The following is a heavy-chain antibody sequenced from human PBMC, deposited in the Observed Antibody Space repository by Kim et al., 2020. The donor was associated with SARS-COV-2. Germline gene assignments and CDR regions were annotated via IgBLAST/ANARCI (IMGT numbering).Heavy chain of an antibody. CDR1: GFTFSSYS. D-gene: IGHD3-3*01. Sequence: GGSLRLSCAASGFTFSSYSMNWVRQAPGKGLEWVSSISSSSSYIYYADSVKGRFTISRDNAKNSLYLQMNSLRAEDTAVYYCARDILSGYYWAVGYFDLWGRGTLVTVSS. CDR3: ARDILSGYYWAVGYFDL. V-gene: IGHV3-21*01. CDR2: ISSSSSYI. J-gene: IGHJ2*01.